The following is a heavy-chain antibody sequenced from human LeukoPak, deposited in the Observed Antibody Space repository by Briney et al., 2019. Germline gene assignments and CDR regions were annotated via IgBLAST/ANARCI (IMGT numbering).Heavy chain of an antibody. D-gene: IGHD1-26*01. V-gene: IGHV3-7*04. J-gene: IGHJ4*02. CDR2: IQQDGSEN. Sequence: GGSLRLSCAASGFTFSSNCMSWVRQAPGKGLEWVANIQQDGSENSYVDSVKGRFTISRDNAKNTLYLQMNSLRADDTAVYYCARLRRENYFDYWGQGTLVTVSS. CDR1: GFTFSSNC. CDR3: ARLRRENYFDY.